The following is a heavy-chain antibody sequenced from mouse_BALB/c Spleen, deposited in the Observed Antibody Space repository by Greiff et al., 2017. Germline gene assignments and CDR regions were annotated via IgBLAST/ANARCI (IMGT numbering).Heavy chain of an antibody. Sequence: EVHLVESGGGLVKPGGSLKLSCAASGFAFSSYDMSWVRQTPEKRLEWVAYISSGGGSTYYPDTVKGRFTISRDNAKNTLYLQMSSLKSEDTAMYYCARQGWDRGWFAYWGQGTLVTVSA. CDR1: GFAFSSYD. V-gene: IGHV5-12-1*01. CDR2: ISSGGGST. J-gene: IGHJ3*01. D-gene: IGHD2-3*01. CDR3: ARQGWDRGWFAY.